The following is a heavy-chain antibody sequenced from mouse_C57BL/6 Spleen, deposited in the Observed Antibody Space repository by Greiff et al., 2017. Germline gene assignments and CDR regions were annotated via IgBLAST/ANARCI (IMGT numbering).Heavy chain of an antibody. CDR1: GYTFTGYW. V-gene: IGHV1-69*01. CDR3: ARWAAQGFAY. J-gene: IGHJ3*01. D-gene: IGHD3-2*02. Sequence: QVQLQQSGAELMKPGASVKLSCKATGYTFTGYWIEWVKQRPGHDLEWIGEIDPSDSYTNYNQKFKGKSTLTVDKSSSTAYMQLSSLTSEDSAVYYCARWAAQGFAYWGQGTLVTVAA. CDR2: IDPSDSYT.